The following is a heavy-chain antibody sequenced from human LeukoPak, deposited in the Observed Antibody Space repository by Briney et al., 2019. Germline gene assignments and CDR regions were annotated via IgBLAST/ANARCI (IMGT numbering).Heavy chain of an antibody. D-gene: IGHD3-3*01. CDR3: ARAYYDFWSGSGGYFDY. CDR2: IYSGGST. CDR1: GFTFSNYA. J-gene: IGHJ4*02. Sequence: PGGSLRLSCAASGFTFSNYALSWVRQAPGKGLEWVSVIYSGGSTCYADSVKGRFTISRDNSKNTLYLQMNSLRAEDTAVYYCARAYYDFWSGSGGYFDYWGQGTLVTVSS. V-gene: IGHV3-53*01.